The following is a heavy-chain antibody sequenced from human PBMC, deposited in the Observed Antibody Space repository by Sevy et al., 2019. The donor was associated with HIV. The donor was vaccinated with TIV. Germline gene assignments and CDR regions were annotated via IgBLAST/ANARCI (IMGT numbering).Heavy chain of an antibody. V-gene: IGHV3-9*01. D-gene: IGHD1-26*01. CDR3: AKEAGATNYYFDC. J-gene: IGHJ4*02. CDR1: GFTFDDYA. Sequence: GGSLRLSCAASGFTFDDYAMHWVRQAPGKGLEWVSGISWHSGRIGYADSVQGRFTISRDNAKNSLYLQMNSLRAEDTALYHCAKEAGATNYYFDCWGQGTLVTVSS. CDR2: ISWHSGRI.